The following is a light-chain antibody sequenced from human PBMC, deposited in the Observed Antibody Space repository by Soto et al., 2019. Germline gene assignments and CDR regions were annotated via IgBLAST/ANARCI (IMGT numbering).Light chain of an antibody. CDR3: QTWGTGIGV. J-gene: IGLJ3*02. CDR1: SGHSSYV. Sequence: QAVLTQSPSASASLGASVKLTCTLSSGHSSYVIAWHQQQPEKGPRYLMKVNSDGSHSKGDGIPDRFSGSSSGAERYLTISSLQSEDEADYYCQTWGTGIGVFGGGTKLTVL. CDR2: VNSDGSH. V-gene: IGLV4-69*01.